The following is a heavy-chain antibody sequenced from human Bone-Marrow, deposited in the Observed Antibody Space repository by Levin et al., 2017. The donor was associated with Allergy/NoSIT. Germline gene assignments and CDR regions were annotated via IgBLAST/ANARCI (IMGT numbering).Heavy chain of an antibody. CDR3: ARDLPPEDYMDV. J-gene: IGHJ6*03. CDR1: GGSISSGNYY. CDR2: IHTSGST. Sequence: PSETLSLTCTVSGGSISSGNYYWSWIRQPAGRGLEWIGRIHTSGSTNYNPSLKSRVTISADTSKNQLSLNLYSVTAADTALYYCARDLPPEDYMDVWGKGTTVTVSS. V-gene: IGHV4-61*02.